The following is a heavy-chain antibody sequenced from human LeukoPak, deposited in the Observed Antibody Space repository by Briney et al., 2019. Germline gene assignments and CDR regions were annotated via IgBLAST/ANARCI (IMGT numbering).Heavy chain of an antibody. D-gene: IGHD6-19*01. CDR2: TSYDGSNK. Sequence: GGSLRLSCAASGFTFSSYAMHWVRQAPGKGLEWVAVTSYDGSNKYYADSVKGRFTISRDNSKNTLYLQMNSLRAEDTAVYYCARDTGIAVGGFDYWGQGTLVTVSS. J-gene: IGHJ4*02. V-gene: IGHV3-30*04. CDR3: ARDTGIAVGGFDY. CDR1: GFTFSSYA.